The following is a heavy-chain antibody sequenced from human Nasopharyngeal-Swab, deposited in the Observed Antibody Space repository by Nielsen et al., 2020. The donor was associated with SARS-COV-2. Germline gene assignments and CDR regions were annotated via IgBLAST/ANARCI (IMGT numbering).Heavy chain of an antibody. V-gene: IGHV1-46*01. Sequence: ASVKVSCKASGYTFTSYHMHWVRRAPGQGLEWMGIITPSGGSTNYAQKFQGRVTMTSGTSTSTVYMYLSSLRSEDTAVYYCARDGPGGWFLDYWGQGTLVTVSS. CDR3: ARDGPGGWFLDY. CDR2: ITPSGGST. J-gene: IGHJ4*02. CDR1: GYTFTSYH. D-gene: IGHD6-19*01.